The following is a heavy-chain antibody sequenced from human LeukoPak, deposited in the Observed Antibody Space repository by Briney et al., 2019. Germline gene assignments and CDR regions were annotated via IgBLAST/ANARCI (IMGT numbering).Heavy chain of an antibody. J-gene: IGHJ4*02. CDR1: GLPLNRFC. CDR2: IKPDGSEK. D-gene: IGHD5-18*01. CDR3: AKGSYSYGYDYFDY. Sequence: GGSLGLFRAVSGLPLNRFCMRWVPEASRKGLGGGGNIKPDGSEKYYVDSVKGRFTISRDNAKNTLYLQMNSLRAGDTAVYYCAKGSYSYGYDYFDYWGQGTLVTVSS. V-gene: IGHV3-7*01.